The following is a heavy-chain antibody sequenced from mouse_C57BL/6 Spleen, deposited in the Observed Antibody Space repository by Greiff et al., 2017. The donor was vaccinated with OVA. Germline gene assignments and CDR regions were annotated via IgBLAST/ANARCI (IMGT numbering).Heavy chain of an antibody. CDR3: ARGGGRGYYAMDY. CDR2: IDPSDSDT. CDR1: GYTFTSYW. J-gene: IGHJ4*01. V-gene: IGHV1-69*01. Sequence: QVQLKQPGAELVMPGASVKLSCKASGYTFTSYWMHWVKQRPGQGLEWIGEIDPSDSDTNYNQKFKGKSTLTVDKSSSTAYIQLSSLTSEDSAVYYCARGGGRGYYAMDYWGQGTSVTVSS.